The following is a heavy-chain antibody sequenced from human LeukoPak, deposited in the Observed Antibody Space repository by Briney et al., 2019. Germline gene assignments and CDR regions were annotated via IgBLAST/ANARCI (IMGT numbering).Heavy chain of an antibody. CDR2: IYYSGNT. Sequence: PSETLSLTCTVSGGSISSGGYYWSWIRQHPGKGLEWIGYIYYSGNTYYNPSLKSRVTISVDTSKNQFSLKLSSVTAADTAVYYCARVFSLAAAGTDAFDIWGQGTMVTVSS. V-gene: IGHV4-31*03. CDR1: GGSISSGGYY. J-gene: IGHJ3*02. CDR3: ARVFSLAAAGTDAFDI. D-gene: IGHD6-13*01.